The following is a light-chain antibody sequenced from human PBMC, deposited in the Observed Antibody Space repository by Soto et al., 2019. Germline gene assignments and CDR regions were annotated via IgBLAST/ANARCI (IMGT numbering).Light chain of an antibody. J-gene: IGKJ1*01. V-gene: IGKV1-39*01. Sequence: DIQMTQSPSSLSASVGDRVTITCRASQSISSYLNWYQQTLGKAPKLLIYAASSWDSGIPSRFSGSGSGTDFTLTISSLQPEDFATYYCQQYYTCPRTFGQGTKVEIK. CDR1: QSISSY. CDR2: AAS. CDR3: QQYYTCPRT.